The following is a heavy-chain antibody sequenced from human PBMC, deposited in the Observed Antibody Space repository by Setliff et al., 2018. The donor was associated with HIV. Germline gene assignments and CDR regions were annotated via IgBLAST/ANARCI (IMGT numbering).Heavy chain of an antibody. CDR3: AREAYCSSTTCYKGGDRHFDY. J-gene: IGHJ4*02. CDR2: INNDGGT. D-gene: IGHD2-2*02. V-gene: IGHV3-74*01. Sequence: GGSLRLSCAASGFTFSSYWMHWVRQAPGKGLVWVSRINNDGGTSYADSVKGRFTIFRDNAQNTLYLQMNSLRGEDTAVYYCAREAYCSSTTCYKGGDRHFDYWGLGTLVTVS. CDR1: GFTFSSYW.